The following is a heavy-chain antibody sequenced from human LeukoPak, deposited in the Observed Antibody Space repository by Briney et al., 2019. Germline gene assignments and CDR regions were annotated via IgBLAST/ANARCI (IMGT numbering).Heavy chain of an antibody. CDR2: INPSGGST. CDR3: ARDGGLRGYYYDSSGYYRLMDY. J-gene: IGHJ4*02. D-gene: IGHD3-22*01. Sequence: ASVKVSCKASGYTFTSYYMHWVRQAPGQGLEWMGIINPSGGSTSYAQKFQGRVTMTRDTSTSTVYMELSSPRSEDTAVYYCARDGGLRGYYYDSSGYYRLMDYWGQGTLVTVSS. V-gene: IGHV1-46*01. CDR1: GYTFTSYY.